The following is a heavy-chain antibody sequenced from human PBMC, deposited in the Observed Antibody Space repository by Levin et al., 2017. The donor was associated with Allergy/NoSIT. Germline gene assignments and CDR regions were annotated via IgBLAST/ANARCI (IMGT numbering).Heavy chain of an antibody. J-gene: IGHJ4*02. V-gene: IGHV4-34*01. CDR2: INHSGST. Sequence: ASETLSLTCAVYGGSFSGYYWSWIRQPPGKGLEWIGEINHSGSTNYNPSLKSRVTISVDTSKNQFSLKLSSVTAADTAVYYCARGLKRTLDYWGQGTLVTVSS. CDR3: ARGLKRTLDY. CDR1: GGSFSGYY.